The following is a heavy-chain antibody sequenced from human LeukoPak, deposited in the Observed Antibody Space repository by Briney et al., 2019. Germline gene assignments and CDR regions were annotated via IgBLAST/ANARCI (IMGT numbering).Heavy chain of an antibody. CDR3: ARAGSGYPLLEWYFDY. CDR1: GGSISSGDYY. V-gene: IGHV4-30-4*01. D-gene: IGHD3-22*01. J-gene: IGHJ4*02. CDR2: IYYSGST. Sequence: PSETLSLTCTVSGGSISSGDYYWSWIRQPPGKGLEGIGYIYYSGSTYYNPSLKSRVTISVDTSKNQFSLKLSSVTAADTAVYYCARAGSGYPLLEWYFDYWGQGTLVTVSS.